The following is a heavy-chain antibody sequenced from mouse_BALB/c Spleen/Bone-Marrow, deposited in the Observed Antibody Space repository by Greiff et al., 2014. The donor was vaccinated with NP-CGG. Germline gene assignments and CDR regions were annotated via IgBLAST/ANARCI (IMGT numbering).Heavy chain of an antibody. CDR1: GFNIKDTY. J-gene: IGHJ2*01. CDR3: ARYYYGYYFDY. Sequence: EVQLVESGAELVKPGASVKLSCTASGFNIKDTYMHWVKQRPEQGLEWIGRIDPANGNTKYDPKFQGKATIIADTSSNTAYLQLSSLTSEDTAVYYCARYYYGYYFDYWGQGTTLTVSS. CDR2: IDPANGNT. V-gene: IGHV14-3*02. D-gene: IGHD1-1*01.